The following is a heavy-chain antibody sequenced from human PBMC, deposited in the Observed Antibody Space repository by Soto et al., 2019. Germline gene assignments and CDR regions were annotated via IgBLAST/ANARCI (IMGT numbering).Heavy chain of an antibody. J-gene: IGHJ4*02. CDR1: GGSFSGYY. D-gene: IGHD3-22*01. CDR2: INHSGST. V-gene: IGHV4-34*01. Sequence: SETLSLTCAVYGGSFSGYYWSWIRQPPGKGLEWIGEINHSGSTNYNPSLKSRVTISVDTSKNQFSLKLSSVTAADTAVYYCARSPYYYDSSGYYPFDYWGQGTLVTVSS. CDR3: ARSPYYYDSSGYYPFDY.